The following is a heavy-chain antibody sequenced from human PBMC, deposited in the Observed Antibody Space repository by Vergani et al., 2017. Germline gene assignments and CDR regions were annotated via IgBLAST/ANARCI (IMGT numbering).Heavy chain of an antibody. CDR1: GFTLSNYD. Sequence: QVQLVESGGGVVQRGGSLRLSCATSGFTLSNYDMQWIRQGPGKGLEFVAFIQFDGSNQYYADSVKGRFTLSRDFSKNTLYLQMNSLRTYDTATYYCAKHFRGWGIDYWGQGTQVIV. V-gene: IGHV3-30*02. CDR2: IQFDGSNQ. D-gene: IGHD3-16*01. J-gene: IGHJ4*02. CDR3: AKHFRGWGIDY.